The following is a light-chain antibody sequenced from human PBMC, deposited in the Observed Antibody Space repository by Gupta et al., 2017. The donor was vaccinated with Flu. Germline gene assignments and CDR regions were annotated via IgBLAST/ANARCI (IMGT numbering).Light chain of an antibody. CDR2: EVT. Sequence: MIYEVTNRPSGVSIRFSGSKSGDTASLTISGLQAEDEADYFCSSYTSGSALYVFGTGTRVTVL. CDR3: SSYTSGSALYV. V-gene: IGLV2-14*01. J-gene: IGLJ1*01.